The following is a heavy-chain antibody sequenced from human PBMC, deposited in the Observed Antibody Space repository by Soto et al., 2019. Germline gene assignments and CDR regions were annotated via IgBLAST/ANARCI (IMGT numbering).Heavy chain of an antibody. CDR2: ISAYNGNT. CDR3: ATLRFLEWSPDNWFDP. D-gene: IGHD3-3*01. V-gene: IGHV1-18*04. J-gene: IGHJ5*02. Sequence: QVQLVQSGAEVKKPGASVKVSCKASGYTFTSYGISWVRQAPGHGLEWMGWISAYNGNTNYAQKLQGRVTMTTDTTTSTAYMELRSLRSDDTAVYYCATLRFLEWSPDNWFDPWGQGTLVTVSS. CDR1: GYTFTSYG.